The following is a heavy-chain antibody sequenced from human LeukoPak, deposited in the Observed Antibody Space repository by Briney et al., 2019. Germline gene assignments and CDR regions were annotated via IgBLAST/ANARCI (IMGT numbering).Heavy chain of an antibody. V-gene: IGHV4-34*01. CDR3: ARYDSSGYSAFDI. D-gene: IGHD3-22*01. CDR1: GGSFSGYY. J-gene: IGHJ3*02. CDR2: INHSGST. Sequence: SETLSLTCAVYGGSFSGYYWSWIRQPPGKGLEWIGEINHSGSTNYNPSLKSRVTISVDTSKNQFSLKLSSVTAADTAVYYYARYDSSGYSAFDIWGQGTMVTVSS.